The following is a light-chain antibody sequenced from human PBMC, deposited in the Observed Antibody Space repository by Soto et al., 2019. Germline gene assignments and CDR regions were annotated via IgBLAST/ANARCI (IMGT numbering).Light chain of an antibody. CDR1: QSMNSY. CDR2: GAS. CDR3: QQSNSSPYT. Sequence: DIQMTQSPSSLSASVGDRVTITCRASQSMNSYLNWYQQKPGKAPKLLIYGASSLQSGVPSRFSGSGSGTDFTLTISSLQPEDFATYYCQQSNSSPYTFGQGTKLEIK. V-gene: IGKV1-39*01. J-gene: IGKJ2*01.